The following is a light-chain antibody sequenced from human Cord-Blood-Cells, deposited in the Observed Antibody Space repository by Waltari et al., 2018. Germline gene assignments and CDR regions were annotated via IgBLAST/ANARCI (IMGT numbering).Light chain of an antibody. CDR2: EVS. CDR3: CSYAGSSTVV. Sequence: QSALTQPASVSGSPGQSITISCTGTSSDVGSYNLVSWYQQHPGKAPKLMIYEVSKRPSGVSKRFSGSKSGNTASRTISGLQAEDEAEYYCCSYAGSSTVVFGGGTKLTVL. CDR1: SSDVGSYNL. J-gene: IGLJ2*01. V-gene: IGLV2-23*02.